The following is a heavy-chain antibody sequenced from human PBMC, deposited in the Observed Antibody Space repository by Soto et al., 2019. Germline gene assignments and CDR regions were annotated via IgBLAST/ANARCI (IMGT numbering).Heavy chain of an antibody. V-gene: IGHV3-23*01. Sequence: EVQLLESGGGLVQPGGSLRLSCAASGLTFSSYGMTWVRQAPGKGLEWVSAISGSGDTYNVDSLKGRCTISRDNSKSTLLLQMHSLRAQDTAFYYCATSGGDSGGFEFLTYWGQGTLVTVSS. J-gene: IGHJ1*01. D-gene: IGHD2-21*01. CDR3: ATSGGDSGGFEFLTY. CDR1: GLTFSSYG. CDR2: ISGSGDT.